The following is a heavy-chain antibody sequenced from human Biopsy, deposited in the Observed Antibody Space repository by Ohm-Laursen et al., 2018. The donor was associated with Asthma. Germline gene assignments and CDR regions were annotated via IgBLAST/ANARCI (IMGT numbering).Heavy chain of an antibody. CDR3: ARGYSGSDRIVYYYSGLEV. D-gene: IGHD5-12*01. Sequence: SVKVSRKASGDSFSNYAISWVRQAPGQGLEWMGGLIPVLGTPDHAQMFEGRVTITADESTSTAYMELSSLSSEDTAVYYCARGYSGSDRIVYYYSGLEVWGQGTTVTVSS. CDR1: GDSFSNYA. J-gene: IGHJ6*02. CDR2: LIPVLGTP. V-gene: IGHV1-69*13.